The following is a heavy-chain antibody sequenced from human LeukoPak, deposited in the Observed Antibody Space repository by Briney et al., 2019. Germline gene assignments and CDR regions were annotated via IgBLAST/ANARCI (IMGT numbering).Heavy chain of an antibody. CDR3: ARDGLYCSSTSCLDAFDI. CDR2: IYTSGST. V-gene: IGHV4-4*07. CDR1: GGSISSYY. D-gene: IGHD2-2*01. J-gene: IGHJ3*02. Sequence: PSETLSLTCTVSGGSISSYYWSWIRQPAGKGLEWIGRIYTSGSTNYNPSLKSRVTMSVDTSKNQFSLKLSSVTAADTAVYYCARDGLYCSSTSCLDAFDIWGQGTMVTVSS.